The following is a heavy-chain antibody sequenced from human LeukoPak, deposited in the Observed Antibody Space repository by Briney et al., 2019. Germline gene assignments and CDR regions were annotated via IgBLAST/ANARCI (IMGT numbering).Heavy chain of an antibody. CDR1: GGSISGSSYY. Sequence: SETLSLTCTVSGGSISGSSYYWSWIRQPPGKGLEWIGYIYYSGSTNYNPSLKSRVTISVDTSKNQFSLKLSSVTAADTAVYYCARERIGVSITMVRGVIDYWGQGTLVTVSS. CDR3: ARERIGVSITMVRGVIDY. D-gene: IGHD3-10*01. J-gene: IGHJ4*02. V-gene: IGHV4-61*01. CDR2: IYYSGST.